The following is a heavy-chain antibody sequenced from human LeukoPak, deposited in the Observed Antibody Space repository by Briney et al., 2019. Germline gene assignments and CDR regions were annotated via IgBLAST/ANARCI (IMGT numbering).Heavy chain of an antibody. CDR3: ARNLSGITGYTYGRGIDY. Sequence: GGSLRLSCAASGFTFSSYWMSWVRQAPGKGLEWVANIKKDGSGKYYVYSVKGRFTISRDNAKKSLYLQMNSLGAEETAVYYCARNLSGITGYTYGRGIDYWGQGTLLTVSS. D-gene: IGHD5-18*01. J-gene: IGHJ4*02. CDR2: IKKDGSGK. CDR1: GFTFSSYW. V-gene: IGHV3-7*01.